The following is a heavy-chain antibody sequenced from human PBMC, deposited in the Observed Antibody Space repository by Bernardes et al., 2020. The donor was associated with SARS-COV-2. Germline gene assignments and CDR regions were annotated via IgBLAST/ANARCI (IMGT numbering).Heavy chain of an antibody. D-gene: IGHD2-21*02. CDR1: GGSFSGYY. CDR3: ARNYLLVVVTASYYYYYGMDV. V-gene: IGHV4-34*01. CDR2: INHSGST. Sequence: SETLSLTCAVYGGSFSGYYWSWIRQPPGKGLEWIGEINHSGSTNYNPSLKSRVTISVDTSKNQFSLKLSSVTAADTAVYYCARNYLLVVVTASYYYYYGMDVWGQGTTVTVSS. J-gene: IGHJ6*02.